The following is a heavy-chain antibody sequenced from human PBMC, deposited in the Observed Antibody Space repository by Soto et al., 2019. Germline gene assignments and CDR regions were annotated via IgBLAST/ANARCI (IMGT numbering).Heavy chain of an antibody. Sequence: QVHLQQWGAGLLKPSETLSLTCAVYGVSFTGYYWSWIRQPPGKGLEWIGEINHSGSTDYNPSLKSRVTISVDTYKKQFSLKLSSVSAADRAVYYCATSYNNFWSAYYLAYFDYWGQGTLVTVSS. CDR1: GVSFTGYY. J-gene: IGHJ4*02. V-gene: IGHV4-34*01. CDR2: INHSGST. CDR3: ATSYNNFWSAYYLAYFDY. D-gene: IGHD3-3*01.